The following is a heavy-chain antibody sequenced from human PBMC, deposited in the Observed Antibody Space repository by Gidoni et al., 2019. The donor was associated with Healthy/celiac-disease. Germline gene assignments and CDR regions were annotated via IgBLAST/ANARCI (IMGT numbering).Heavy chain of an antibody. CDR1: GYTFTGSY. D-gene: IGHD2-15*01. CDR2: INPNSGGT. V-gene: IGHV1-2*02. CDR3: AREARYCSGGSCYNP. J-gene: IGHJ5*02. Sequence: QVQLVPSGAEVKKPGASVKVSCQAAGYTFTGSYMHWVRQAPGQGLEWMGWINPNSGGTNYAQKFQGRVTMTRDTSISTAYMELSRLRSDDTAVYYCAREARYCSGGSCYNPWGQGTLVTVSS.